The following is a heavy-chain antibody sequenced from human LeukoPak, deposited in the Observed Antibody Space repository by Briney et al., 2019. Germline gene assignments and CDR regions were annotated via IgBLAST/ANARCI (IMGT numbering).Heavy chain of an antibody. Sequence: GGSLRLSCAASGFTFSSYWMSWVRQAPGKGLEWVANIKQDGSEKYYVDSVKGRFTISRDNAKNSLYLQMNSLRAEDTAVYYCARENGYYDFWSGYYVFDYWGQGTLVTVSS. V-gene: IGHV3-7*01. J-gene: IGHJ4*02. CDR2: IKQDGSEK. D-gene: IGHD3-3*01. CDR1: GFTFSSYW. CDR3: ARENGYYDFWSGYYVFDY.